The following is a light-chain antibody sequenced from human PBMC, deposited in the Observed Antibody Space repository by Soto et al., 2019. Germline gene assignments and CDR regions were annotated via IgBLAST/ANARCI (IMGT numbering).Light chain of an antibody. Sequence: QPASVSGSPGQSLTISCTGTSSDVGSSNFVSWYQQHPGKAPKLIIYEGSRRPSGVSGRFSGSKSGNAASLTISGLQAEDEADYYCCSFPGTSTLYVFGSGTKVTVL. CDR2: EGS. CDR3: CSFPGTSTLYV. V-gene: IGLV2-23*01. CDR1: SSDVGSSNF. J-gene: IGLJ1*01.